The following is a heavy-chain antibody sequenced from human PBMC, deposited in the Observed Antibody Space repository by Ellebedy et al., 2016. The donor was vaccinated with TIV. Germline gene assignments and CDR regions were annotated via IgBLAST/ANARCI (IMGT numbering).Heavy chain of an antibody. V-gene: IGHV4-30-4*01. CDR3: AREADYGGHSFDF. D-gene: IGHD4-23*01. CDR2: IYPSGST. J-gene: IGHJ4*02. CDR1: GASIITGDYY. Sequence: LRLXXTVSGASIITGDYYWTWFRQTPGKGLEWIGHIYPSGSTHYNPSLKSRLTMFVDTSKNHFSLTLKSVTAADTAVYFCAREADYGGHSFDFWGQGTLVTVSS.